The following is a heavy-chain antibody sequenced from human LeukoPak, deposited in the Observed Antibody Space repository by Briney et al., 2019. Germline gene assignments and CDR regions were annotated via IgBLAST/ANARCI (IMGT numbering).Heavy chain of an antibody. CDR3: VKSDGGGSCYFGISRCWFDP. V-gene: IGHV3-64D*06. Sequence: GGSLRLSCSASGFTFSSYAMHWVRQAPGKGLEYVSAISSNGGSTYYADSVKGRFTISRDNSKNTLYLQMSSLRAEDTAVYYCVKSDGGGSCYFGISRCWFDPWGQGTLVTVSS. CDR2: ISSNGGST. D-gene: IGHD2-15*01. J-gene: IGHJ5*02. CDR1: GFTFSSYA.